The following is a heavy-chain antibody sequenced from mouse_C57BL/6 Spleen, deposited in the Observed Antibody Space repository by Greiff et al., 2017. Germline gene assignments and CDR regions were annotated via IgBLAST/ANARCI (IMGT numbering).Heavy chain of an antibody. D-gene: IGHD1-1*01. CDR1: GYAFSSSW. CDR3: ARGITTSYYYAMDY. V-gene: IGHV1-82*01. CDR2: IYPGDGDT. J-gene: IGHJ4*01. Sequence: VQLQQSGPELVKPGASVKISCKASGYAFSSSWMNWVKQRPGKGLEWIGRIYPGDGDTNYNGKFKGKATLTADKSSSTAYMQRSSLTSEDSAVYFCARGITTSYYYAMDYWGQGTSVTVSS.